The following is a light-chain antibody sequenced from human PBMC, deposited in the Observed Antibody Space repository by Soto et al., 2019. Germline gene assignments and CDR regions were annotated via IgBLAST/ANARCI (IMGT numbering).Light chain of an antibody. CDR1: QSISSSY. CDR2: GAS. V-gene: IGKV3-20*01. Sequence: EIVLTQSPGTLSLSPGKRATLSCRASQSISSSYIAWYQQRPGQAPRLLIYGASTRATGIPDRFSGSGSGTDFTLTISRLEPEDFAVYYCQQYGSSPITFGQGTRLETK. CDR3: QQYGSSPIT. J-gene: IGKJ5*01.